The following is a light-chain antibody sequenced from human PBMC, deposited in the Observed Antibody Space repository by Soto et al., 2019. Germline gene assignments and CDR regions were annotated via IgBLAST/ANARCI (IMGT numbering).Light chain of an antibody. CDR2: EVS. CDR1: SSDVGGYDY. J-gene: IGLJ1*01. V-gene: IGLV2-14*01. CDR3: TSYTSSSARV. Sequence: QSVRTQPASVSGSPGQSITISCTGTSSDVGGYDYVSWYQQHPGKAPKLIIYEVSNRPSGISNRFSGSKSGNTASLTISGLQAEDEADYYCTSYTSSSARVFGTGTKFTVL.